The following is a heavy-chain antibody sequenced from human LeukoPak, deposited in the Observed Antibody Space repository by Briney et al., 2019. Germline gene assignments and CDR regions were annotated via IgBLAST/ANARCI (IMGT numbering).Heavy chain of an antibody. D-gene: IGHD3-10*01. CDR1: GGTFSSYA. Sequence: ASVKVSCKASGGTFSSYAISWVRQAPRQGLEWMGIINPSGGSTSYARKFQGRVTMTRDMSTSTVYMELSSLRSEDTAVYYCARDIPSITMVRGVIGYWGQGTLVTVSS. CDR3: ARDIPSITMVRGVIGY. J-gene: IGHJ4*02. CDR2: INPSGGST. V-gene: IGHV1-46*01.